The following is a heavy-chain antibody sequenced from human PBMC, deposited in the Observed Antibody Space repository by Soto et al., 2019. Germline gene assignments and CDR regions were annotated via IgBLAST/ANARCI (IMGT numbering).Heavy chain of an antibody. V-gene: IGHV1-69*02. Sequence: AASVKVSCKASGGTFNSYTIRWVRQAPGQGLEWMGRIVPIFDIAKNAQKFQGRVTITADKSTSTAHMELSSLRSEDTAGYYFARGAFGGQQQLVGDVFDIWGQGTMVTVSS. CDR3: ARGAFGGQQQLVGDVFDI. J-gene: IGHJ3*02. CDR1: GGTFNSYT. CDR2: IVPIFDIA. D-gene: IGHD6-13*01.